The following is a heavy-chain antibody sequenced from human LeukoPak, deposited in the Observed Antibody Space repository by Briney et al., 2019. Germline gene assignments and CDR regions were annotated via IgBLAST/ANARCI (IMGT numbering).Heavy chain of an antibody. J-gene: IGHJ3*01. CDR3: AIDRSPVVLFDAFDV. D-gene: IGHD2-2*01. CDR1: GLIFSSFG. V-gene: IGHV3-30*03. Sequence: SGASLRLSCAPSGLIFSSFGIHWVRQAPGKGLECVAVISYDGRNTFYADSVKDRFSVSRDNYKSTLILQMNSLRVDDTAVYYCAIDRSPVVLFDAFDVWGQGTMVTVSS. CDR2: ISYDGRNT.